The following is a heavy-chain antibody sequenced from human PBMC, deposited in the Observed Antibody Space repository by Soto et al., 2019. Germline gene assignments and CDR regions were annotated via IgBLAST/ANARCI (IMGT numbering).Heavy chain of an antibody. J-gene: IGHJ4*02. D-gene: IGHD1-1*01. V-gene: IGHV4-4*02. CDR3: AGDGTNGYNLGY. CDR1: GDSIRSSW. Sequence: QVQLQESGPGLVKPSGTLSLTCAVSGDSIRSSWWSWDRQPPGKGLEWIGEISHSGDTNYNPSLKNQCHMSVDKSKNQFSLVLSSVTAADTAVYYCAGDGTNGYNLGYWGQGTLVTVSS. CDR2: ISHSGDT.